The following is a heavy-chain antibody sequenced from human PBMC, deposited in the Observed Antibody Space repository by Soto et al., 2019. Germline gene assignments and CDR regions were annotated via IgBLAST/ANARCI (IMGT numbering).Heavy chain of an antibody. V-gene: IGHV3-74*01. J-gene: IGHJ5*02. D-gene: IGHD3-16*01. CDR1: GFTFSSYW. CDR2: INPDGGRT. CDR3: ARVKLGSYDWVDP. Sequence: EVQLVESGGGLVQPGGSLRLSCAASGFTFSSYWMHWVRQVPGEGLMWVSRINPDGGRTNYADSVKGRFTISRDNAKNKLYVQMDRLRDEDTAVYDCARVKLGSYDWVDPWGQGTLVTVSS.